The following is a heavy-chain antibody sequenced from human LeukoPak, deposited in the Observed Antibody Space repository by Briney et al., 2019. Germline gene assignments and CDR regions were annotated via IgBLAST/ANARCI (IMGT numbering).Heavy chain of an antibody. D-gene: IGHD3-22*01. Sequence: ASVKVSCKASGYTFTTYGISWVRQAPGQGLEWMGWISAYNGNTNYAQKLQGRVTMTTDASTSTAYMELRSLRSDDTAVYYCARDRDSSGYCYVSDTFDIWGQGTMVTVSS. CDR2: ISAYNGNT. CDR1: GYTFTTYG. J-gene: IGHJ3*02. V-gene: IGHV1-18*01. CDR3: ARDRDSSGYCYVSDTFDI.